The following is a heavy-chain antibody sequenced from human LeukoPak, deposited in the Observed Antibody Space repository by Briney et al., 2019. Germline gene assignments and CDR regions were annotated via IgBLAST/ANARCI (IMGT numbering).Heavy chain of an antibody. D-gene: IGHD6-6*01. J-gene: IGHJ5*02. CDR3: GRDMSILQS. CDR1: GFIFSNHW. V-gene: IGHV3-7*04. CDR2: IKQDGSEK. Sequence: GESLRLSCSACGFIFSNHWMTWLRQAPGKGLEWVANIKQDGSEKYYVDSVKGRFTISRDNAKKSLYVQMDSLRAEYTAVCFCGRDMSILQSWGQGTLVTVSS.